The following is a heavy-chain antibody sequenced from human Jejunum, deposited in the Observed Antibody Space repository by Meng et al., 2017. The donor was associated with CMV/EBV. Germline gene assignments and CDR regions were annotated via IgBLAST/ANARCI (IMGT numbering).Heavy chain of an antibody. D-gene: IGHD4-11*01. CDR3: ARENDYRNYFDS. Sequence: AASGFTFRTYPIHWVRQAPDKGLEWVAGISNDGDTTYLADSVKGRFSISRDNSKNTVYLQMNSLRGEDTAVYYCARENDYRNYFDSWGRGTLVTVSS. CDR2: ISNDGDTT. CDR1: GFTFRTYP. V-gene: IGHV3-30-3*01. J-gene: IGHJ4*02.